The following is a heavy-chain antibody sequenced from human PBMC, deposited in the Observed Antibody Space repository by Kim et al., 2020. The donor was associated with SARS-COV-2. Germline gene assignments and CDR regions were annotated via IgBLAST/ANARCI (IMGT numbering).Heavy chain of an antibody. D-gene: IGHD2-21*01. V-gene: IGHV3-23*01. CDR3: AKARVSLLLHWYYYGMDV. CDR2: ISGSGGST. Sequence: GGSLRLSCAASGFTFSSYAMSWVRQAPGKGLEWVSAISGSGGSTYYADSVKGRFTISRDNSKNTLYLQMNSLRAEDTAVYYCAKARVSLLLHWYYYGMDVWGQGTTVTVSS. J-gene: IGHJ6*02. CDR1: GFTFSSYA.